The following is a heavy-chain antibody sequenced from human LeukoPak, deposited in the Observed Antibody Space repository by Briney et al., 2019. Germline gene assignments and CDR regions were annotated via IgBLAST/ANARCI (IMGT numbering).Heavy chain of an antibody. CDR3: ARAGLLIFEFEVNVFDY. D-gene: IGHD2-8*01. V-gene: IGHV3-7*01. Sequence: PGGSLRLSCAASGFTFSSYWMSWVRQAPGKGLEWVANIKQDGSEKYYVDSVKGRFTISRDNAKNSLYLQMNSLRAEDTAVYYCARAGLLIFEFEVNVFDYWGQGTLVTVSS. CDR1: GFTFSSYW. CDR2: IKQDGSEK. J-gene: IGHJ4*02.